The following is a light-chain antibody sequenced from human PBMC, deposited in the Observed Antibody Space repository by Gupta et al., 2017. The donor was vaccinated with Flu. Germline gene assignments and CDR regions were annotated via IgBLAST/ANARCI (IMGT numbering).Light chain of an antibody. V-gene: IGKV3-11*01. Sequence: GERAPLSCRASQSVRSHLAWYRQRPGQAPRLLIYDASNRATGIPARFSGSGYGTDFTLTISILEPEDFAVYYCQQRTNWLFTFGPGTKVDIK. J-gene: IGKJ3*01. CDR3: QQRTNWLFT. CDR1: QSVRSH. CDR2: DAS.